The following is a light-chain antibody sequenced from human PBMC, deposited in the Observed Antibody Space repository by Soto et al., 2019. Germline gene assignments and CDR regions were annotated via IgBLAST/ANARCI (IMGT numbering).Light chain of an antibody. CDR1: QSVSSSF. Sequence: VVLTRSPGTLSLSPGERATLSCRASQSVSSSFLAWYQQKPGQAPRLLIYDASNRATGIPARFSGSGSGTDFTLTISSLEPEDFAVYYCQQRSNWPITFGQGTRLEIK. CDR3: QQRSNWPIT. CDR2: DAS. V-gene: IGKV3-11*01. J-gene: IGKJ5*01.